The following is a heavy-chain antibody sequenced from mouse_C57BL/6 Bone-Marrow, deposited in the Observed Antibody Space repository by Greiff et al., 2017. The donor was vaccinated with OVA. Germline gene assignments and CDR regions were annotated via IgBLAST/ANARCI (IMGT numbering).Heavy chain of an antibody. CDR3: AEWLRRLAY. D-gene: IGHD2-2*01. V-gene: IGHV5-2*01. CDR1: EYEFPSYD. Sequence: EVQLVQSGAGLVQPGDSLKLSCESNEYEFPSYDMSWVRQTPGKSLELVAAINSDGGSTYYHDTMERRVTNSRDNTKKTLYLQMSSLRSEDTAWYYCAEWLRRLAYWGQGTLVTVSA. CDR2: INSDGGST. J-gene: IGHJ3*01.